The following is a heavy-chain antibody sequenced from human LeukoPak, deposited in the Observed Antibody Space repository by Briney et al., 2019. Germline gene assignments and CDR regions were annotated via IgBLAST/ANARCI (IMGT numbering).Heavy chain of an antibody. V-gene: IGHV3-33*06. CDR3: AQQLGYCSRGSCYFTY. CDR2: IWYDGSNK. J-gene: IGHJ4*02. Sequence: PGGSLRLSCAASGFTFSSYGMHWVRQAPGKGLEWVAVIWYDGSNKYYADSVKGRFTTSRDNSKNTLYLQMNSLRAEDTAVYYCAQQLGYCSRGSCYFTYWGQGTLVTVSS. CDR1: GFTFSSYG. D-gene: IGHD2-15*01.